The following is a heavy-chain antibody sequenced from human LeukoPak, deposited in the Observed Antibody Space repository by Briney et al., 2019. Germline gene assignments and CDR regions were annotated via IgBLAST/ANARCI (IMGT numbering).Heavy chain of an antibody. V-gene: IGHV1-2*02. J-gene: IGHJ5*02. D-gene: IGHD3-16*01. CDR1: GYTFTGYY. CDR2: INPNSGGT. CDR3: ARDRGGLMDP. Sequence: ASVKVSCKASGYTFTGYYIHWVRQAPGQGLEWMGWINPNSGGTNYAQKCQGRVTMTRDTSISTAYMELSRLRVDDTAVYYCARDRGGLMDPWGQGTLVTVSS.